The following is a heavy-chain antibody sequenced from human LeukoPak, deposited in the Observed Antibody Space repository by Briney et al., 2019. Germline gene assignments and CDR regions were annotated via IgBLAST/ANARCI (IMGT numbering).Heavy chain of an antibody. D-gene: IGHD3-16*02. V-gene: IGHV4-38-2*01. Sequence: SETLSLTCAVSGYSISSDYYWGWIRQPPGKGLEWIGNIYHSGSTYYNPSLKSRVTISVDTSKNQFSLKLSSVTAADTAVYYCARKGPTMITFGGVIAPPFDYWGQGTLDSVSS. CDR1: GYSISSDYY. J-gene: IGHJ4*02. CDR2: IYHSGST. CDR3: ARKGPTMITFGGVIAPPFDY.